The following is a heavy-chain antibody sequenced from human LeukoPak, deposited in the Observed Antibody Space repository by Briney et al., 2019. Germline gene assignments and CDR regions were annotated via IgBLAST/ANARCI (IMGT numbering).Heavy chain of an antibody. CDR1: GFTFSSYW. CDR2: INSDGSST. D-gene: IGHD3-3*01. J-gene: IGHJ5*02. V-gene: IGHV3-74*01. Sequence: GGSLRLSCAASGFTFSSYWMHWVRQAPGKGLVWVSRINSDGSSTSYADSVKGRFTISRDNAKNTLYLQMNSLRAEDTAVYYCARENRTYDFWSGYYNWFDPWGQGTLVTVSS. CDR3: ARENRTYDFWSGYYNWFDP.